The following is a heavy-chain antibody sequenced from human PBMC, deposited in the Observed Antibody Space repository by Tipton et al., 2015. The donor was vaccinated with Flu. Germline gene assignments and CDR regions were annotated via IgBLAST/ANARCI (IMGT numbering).Heavy chain of an antibody. D-gene: IGHD1-1*01. J-gene: IGHJ4*02. CDR2: ISRSSTYI. CDR3: VYWRGDY. V-gene: IGHV3-21*01. Sequence: SLRLSCTASGFPFSSYSMNWVRQAPGKGLEWVASISRSSTYIYYADSVEGRFTISRDDARNSVYLQMNSLRADDTAVYYCVYWRGDYWGQGTLVTVSS. CDR1: GFPFSSYS.